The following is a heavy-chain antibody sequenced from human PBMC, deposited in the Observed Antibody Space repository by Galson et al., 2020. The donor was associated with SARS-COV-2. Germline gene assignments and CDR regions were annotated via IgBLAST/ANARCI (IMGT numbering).Heavy chain of an antibody. V-gene: IGHV3-33*06. Sequence: GGSLRLSCAASGFTFSSYGMHWVRQAPGKGLEWVAVIWYDGRTKYYADSVKGRFTISRDNSKNTLYLQMNSLRAEDTAVYYCAKITGGDACDIWGQGTMVTGSS. D-gene: IGHD7-27*01. CDR3: AKITGGDACDI. CDR1: GFTFSSYG. CDR2: IWYDGRTK. J-gene: IGHJ3*02.